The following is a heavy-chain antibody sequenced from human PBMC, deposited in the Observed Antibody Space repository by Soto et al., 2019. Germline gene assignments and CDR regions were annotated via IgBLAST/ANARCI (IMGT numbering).Heavy chain of an antibody. V-gene: IGHV3-30-3*01. Sequence: SLRLSCAASGFTFSSYAMHWVRQAPGKGLEWVAVISYDGSNKYYADSVKGRFTISRDNSKNTLYLQMNILRAEDTAVYYCARDLGYYYDSSGLWGQGTLVTVSS. CDR2: ISYDGSNK. J-gene: IGHJ4*02. CDR1: GFTFSSYA. CDR3: ARDLGYYYDSSGL. D-gene: IGHD3-22*01.